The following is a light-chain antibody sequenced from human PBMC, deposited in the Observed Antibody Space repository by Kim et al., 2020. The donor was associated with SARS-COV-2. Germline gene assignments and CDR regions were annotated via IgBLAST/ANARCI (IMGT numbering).Light chain of an antibody. J-gene: IGLJ2*01. V-gene: IGLV3-19*01. CDR3: NSRDSNDHVV. Sequence: SSELTQDPAVSVALGQTVRITCQGDSLRSYYATWYQQKPGQAPILVIYGKNNRPSGIPDRFSGSSSGNTASLTITGTQAGDEADYYCNSRDSNDHVVIGG. CDR1: SLRSYY. CDR2: GKN.